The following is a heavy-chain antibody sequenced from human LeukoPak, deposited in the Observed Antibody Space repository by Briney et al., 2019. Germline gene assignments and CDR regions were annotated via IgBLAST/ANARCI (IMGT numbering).Heavy chain of an antibody. CDR1: GFTFSSYG. D-gene: IGHD5-18*01. V-gene: IGHV3-30*03. CDR2: ISYDGSNK. J-gene: IGHJ4*02. CDR3: ARKGGYGLDFDY. Sequence: PGGSLRLSCAASGFTFSSYGMHWVRQAPGKGLEWVAVISYDGSNKYYADSVKGRFTISRDNSKNTLYLQMNSLRAEDTAVYYCARKGGYGLDFDYWGQGALVTVSS.